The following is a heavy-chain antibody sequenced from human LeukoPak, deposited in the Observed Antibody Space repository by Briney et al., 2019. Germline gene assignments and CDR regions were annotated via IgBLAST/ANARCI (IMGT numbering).Heavy chain of an antibody. J-gene: IGHJ4*02. CDR2: LYSLDSI. CDR1: GFTFSSYA. Sequence: PGGSLRLSCAASGFTFSSYAMSWVRQAPGKGLEWVSILYSLDSIYYADSVKGRFTISIDNSKNTLSLQMNSLRAGDTAVYYCARSRGFIGDYVGFPAFWGQETLVTVSS. CDR3: ARSRGFIGDYVGFPAF. V-gene: IGHV3-66*01. D-gene: IGHD4-17*01.